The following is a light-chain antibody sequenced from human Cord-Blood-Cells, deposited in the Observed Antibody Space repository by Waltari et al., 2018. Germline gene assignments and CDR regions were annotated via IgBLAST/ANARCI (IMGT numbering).Light chain of an antibody. J-gene: IGKJ4*01. Sequence: DIQMFQSPSSLSASVGDRVTTTCQASQDISNYLNWYQQKPGKAPKLLIYDASKLETGVPARFSGSGSGTDFTFTISSLQPEDIATYYCQQYDKRPLTCGGGTKVEIK. V-gene: IGKV1-33*01. CDR3: QQYDKRPLT. CDR1: QDISNY. CDR2: DAS.